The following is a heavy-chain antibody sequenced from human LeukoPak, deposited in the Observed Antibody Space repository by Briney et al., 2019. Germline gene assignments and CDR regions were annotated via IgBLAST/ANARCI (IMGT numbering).Heavy chain of an antibody. CDR1: GFTFSSYE. J-gene: IGHJ4*02. CDR2: ISSSGSTI. V-gene: IGHV3-48*03. CDR3: AKGLPGGSPDDY. Sequence: SGGSLRLSCAASGFTFSSYEMNWVRQAPGKGLEWVSYISSSGSTIYYADSVKGRFTFSRDNPKNTLYLQMNSLRVEDTAIYYCAKGLPGGSPDDYWSQGTLVTVSS. D-gene: IGHD1-14*01.